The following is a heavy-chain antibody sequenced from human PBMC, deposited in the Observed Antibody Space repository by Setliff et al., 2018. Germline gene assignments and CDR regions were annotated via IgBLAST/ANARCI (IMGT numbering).Heavy chain of an antibody. CDR3: ARDGIYYAMDV. J-gene: IGHJ6*02. V-gene: IGHV3-30*03. CDR2: LSDDGSNE. D-gene: IGHD2-21*01. Sequence: GGSLRLSCAASGFTVSSFSMHWVRQAPVKGLDWVATLSDDGSNEFYADSVKGRFTISRDNAKNSVFLQMNSLRADDTAVYYCARDGIYYAMDVWGQGTTVTVSS. CDR1: GFTVSSFS.